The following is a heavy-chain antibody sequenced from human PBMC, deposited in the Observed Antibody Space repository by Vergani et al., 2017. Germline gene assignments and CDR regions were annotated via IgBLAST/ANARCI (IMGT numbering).Heavy chain of an antibody. Sequence: QLQLQESGPGLVKPSETLSLTCTVSGGSISSSSYYWSWIRQPPGKGLEWIGYVYYNGNTNYNPSLKSRVTMSVDTSKNQFSLKLSSVTAADTAVYYCARDRSGSLFDYWGQGTRVTVSS. V-gene: IGHV4-61*01. CDR1: GGSISSSSYY. CDR2: VYYNGNT. J-gene: IGHJ4*02. CDR3: ARDRSGSLFDY. D-gene: IGHD1-26*01.